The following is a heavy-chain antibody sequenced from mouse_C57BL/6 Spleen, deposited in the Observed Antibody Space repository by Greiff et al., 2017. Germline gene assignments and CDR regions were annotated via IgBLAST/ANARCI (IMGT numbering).Heavy chain of an antibody. V-gene: IGHV1-59*01. J-gene: IGHJ4*01. Sequence: QVQLQQPGAELVRPGTSVKLSCKASGYTFTSYWMHWVKQRHGQGLEWIGVIDPSDSYTNYNQKLKGKATLTVDTSSSTAYMQLSSLTSEDSAVYYCSKFITTVVADYAMDYWGQGTSVTVSS. CDR1: GYTFTSYW. D-gene: IGHD1-1*01. CDR3: SKFITTVVADYAMDY. CDR2: IDPSDSYT.